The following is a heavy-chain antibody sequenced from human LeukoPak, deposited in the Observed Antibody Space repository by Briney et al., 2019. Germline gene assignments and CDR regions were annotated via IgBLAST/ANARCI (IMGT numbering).Heavy chain of an antibody. J-gene: IGHJ4*02. V-gene: IGHV4-59*08. CDR2: IDKTGRT. Sequence: SETLSLTCTVSGGSISSYYWSWIRQPPGKGLEWIGYIDKTGRTNYNPSLKSRVIISADTSKNQFSLKVNSVTAADTAVYYCARRWYGSYDIRIDYWGQGTLVTVSS. CDR1: GGSISSYY. D-gene: IGHD1-26*01. CDR3: ARRWYGSYDIRIDY.